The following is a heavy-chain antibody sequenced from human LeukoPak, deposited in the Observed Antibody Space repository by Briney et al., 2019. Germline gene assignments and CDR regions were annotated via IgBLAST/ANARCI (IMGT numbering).Heavy chain of an antibody. J-gene: IGHJ4*02. D-gene: IGHD6-13*01. CDR3: ASGQQLVIFYY. CDR1: GGSISSGGSY. V-gene: IGHV4-39*01. CDR2: IYYSGST. Sequence: PSETLSLTCTVSGGSISSGGSYWGWIRQPPGTGLEWIGSIYYSGSTYNNPSLKSRVTISVDTSKNQFSLKLRSVTAADTAVYYCASGQQLVIFYYWGQGTLVTVSS.